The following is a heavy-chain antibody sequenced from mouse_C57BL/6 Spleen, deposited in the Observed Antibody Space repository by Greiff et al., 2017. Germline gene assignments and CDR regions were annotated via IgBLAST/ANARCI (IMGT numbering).Heavy chain of an antibody. CDR3: ARNYYGSSYYFDY. CDR2: INPYNGGT. V-gene: IGHV1-19*01. Sequence: SGPVLVKPGASVKMSCKASGYTFTDYYMNWVKQSHGKSLEWIGVINPYNGGTSYNQKFKGKATLTVDKSSSTAYMELNSLTSEDSAVYYCARNYYGSSYYFDYWGQGTTLTVSS. D-gene: IGHD1-1*01. J-gene: IGHJ2*01. CDR1: GYTFTDYY.